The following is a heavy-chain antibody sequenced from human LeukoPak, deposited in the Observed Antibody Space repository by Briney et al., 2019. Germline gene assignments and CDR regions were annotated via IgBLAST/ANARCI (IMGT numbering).Heavy chain of an antibody. CDR2: ISWNRGSI. V-gene: IGHV3-9*01. CDR3: AKSLWGSSSGYFDY. D-gene: IGHD6-6*01. Sequence: GGSLRLSCAASGFTFGDFAMHWVRQAPGKGLEWVSGISWNRGSIDYADSVKGRFTISRDDAKNSLYLQMNSLRPEDTALYYCAKSLWGSSSGYFDYWGQGTLVTVSS. J-gene: IGHJ4*02. CDR1: GFTFGDFA.